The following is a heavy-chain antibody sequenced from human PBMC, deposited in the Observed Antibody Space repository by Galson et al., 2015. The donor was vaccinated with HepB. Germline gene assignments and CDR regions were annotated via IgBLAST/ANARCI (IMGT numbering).Heavy chain of an antibody. V-gene: IGHV3-48*02. CDR3: AREFQVLGGWDV. Sequence: SLRLSCAASGFTVSSNYMTWVRQAPGKGLEWVSYISSSSSTIYYADSVKGRFTISRDNAKNSLYLQMNSLRDEDTAVYYCAREFQVLGGWDVWGQGTTVTVSS. CDR2: ISSSSSTI. J-gene: IGHJ6*02. CDR1: GFTVSSNY. D-gene: IGHD3-16*01.